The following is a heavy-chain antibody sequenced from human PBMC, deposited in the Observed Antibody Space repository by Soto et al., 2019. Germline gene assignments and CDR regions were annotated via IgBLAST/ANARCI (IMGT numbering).Heavy chain of an antibody. D-gene: IGHD2-2*01. CDR1: GGTFSGYA. CDR2: IIPISGTA. Sequence: QVQLVQSGAEVKKPGSSVKVSCKASGGTFSGYAISWVLQAPGQGLEWMGGIIPISGTANYAQKFQGRVTITADESTSTAYMELSSLRSEDTAVYYCARSQGSSTSLEIYYYYYYGMDVWGQGTTVTVSS. CDR3: ARSQGSSTSLEIYYYYYYGMDV. V-gene: IGHV1-69*01. J-gene: IGHJ6*02.